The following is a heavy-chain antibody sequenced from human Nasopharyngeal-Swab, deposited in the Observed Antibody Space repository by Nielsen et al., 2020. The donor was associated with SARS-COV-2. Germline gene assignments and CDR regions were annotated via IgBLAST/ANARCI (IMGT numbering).Heavy chain of an antibody. CDR2: IYSGGST. CDR1: GFTVSSNY. CDR3: ARESLLNWNDYY. D-gene: IGHD1-20*01. V-gene: IGHV3-66*01. J-gene: IGHJ4*02. Sequence: GESLKISCAASGFTVSSNYMSWVRQAPGKGLEWVSVIYSGGSTYYADSVKGRFTISRVNSKNTLYLQMNSLRAEDTAVYYCARESLLNWNDYYWGQGTLVTVSS.